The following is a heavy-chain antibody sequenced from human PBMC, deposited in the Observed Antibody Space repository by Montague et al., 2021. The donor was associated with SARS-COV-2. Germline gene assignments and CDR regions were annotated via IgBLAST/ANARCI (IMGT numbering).Heavy chain of an antibody. CDR2: IYKNENS. J-gene: IGHJ4*02. Sequence: SETLSLTCTVSGGSISSYYWSWIRQTPVWGLEWIAYIYKNENSNYNPSLKSRVAISLDTSRSQIYLNMTSVTAADTAMYFCAGERDYRRNFDFWGQGALVSGS. V-gene: IGHV4-59*13. CDR3: AGERDYRRNFDF. D-gene: IGHD4-17*01. CDR1: GGSISSYY.